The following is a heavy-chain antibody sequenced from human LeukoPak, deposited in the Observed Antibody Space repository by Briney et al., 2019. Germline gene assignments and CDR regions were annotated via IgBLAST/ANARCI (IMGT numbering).Heavy chain of an antibody. Sequence: ASVKVSCKASGYTFTVYYMHWVRQAPGQGGEWMGWINPNSGGTNYAQKFQGGVTITRDTSISTAYMELSRLRSDDTAVYYCARSAPTSYCSSTSCYEGWFDPWGQGTLVTVSS. J-gene: IGHJ5*02. CDR2: INPNSGGT. CDR1: GYTFTVYY. V-gene: IGHV1-2*02. CDR3: ARSAPTSYCSSTSCYEGWFDP. D-gene: IGHD2-2*01.